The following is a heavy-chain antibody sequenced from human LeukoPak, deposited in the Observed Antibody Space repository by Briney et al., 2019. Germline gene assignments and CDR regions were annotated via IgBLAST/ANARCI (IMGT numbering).Heavy chain of an antibody. CDR1: GGTFSSYA. CDR3: ARVVVPAGLDAFDI. CDR2: IIPIFGTA. Sequence: ASVKVSCKASGGTFSSYAISWVRQAPGQGLEWMGGIIPIFGTANYAQKFQGRVTITTDESTSTAYMELSSLRSEDTAVYYCARVVVPAGLDAFDIWGQGTMVTVSS. D-gene: IGHD2-2*01. J-gene: IGHJ3*02. V-gene: IGHV1-69*05.